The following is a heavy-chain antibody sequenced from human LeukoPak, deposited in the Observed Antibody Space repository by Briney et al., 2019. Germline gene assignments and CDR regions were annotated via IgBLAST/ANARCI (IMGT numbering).Heavy chain of an antibody. CDR2: ISYDGSNK. J-gene: IGHJ6*02. CDR1: GFTFSSYA. CDR3: ARRPGIAAAGTVPVYYGMDV. Sequence: PGGSLRLSCAASGFTFSSYAMHWVRQAPGKGLEWVAVISYDGSNKYYADSVKGRFTISRDNSKNTLYLQMNSLRAEDTAVYYCARRPGIAAAGTVPVYYGMDVWGQGTTVTVSS. D-gene: IGHD6-13*01. V-gene: IGHV3-30-3*01.